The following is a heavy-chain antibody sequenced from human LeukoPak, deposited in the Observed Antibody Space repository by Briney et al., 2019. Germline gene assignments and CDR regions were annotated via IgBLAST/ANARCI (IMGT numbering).Heavy chain of an antibody. CDR3: ARAGYGGYKLDF. J-gene: IGHJ4*02. D-gene: IGHD5-12*01. CDR1: GFTLSSYG. Sequence: YPGGSLRLSCAASGFTLSSYGMKWVRQAPGKGLEWLSYIASGGSTIYYADSVKGRFTISRDNAKNSHYLQMNSLRDEDTAVYYCARAGYGGYKLDFWGQGALVTVST. CDR2: IASGGSTI. V-gene: IGHV3-48*02.